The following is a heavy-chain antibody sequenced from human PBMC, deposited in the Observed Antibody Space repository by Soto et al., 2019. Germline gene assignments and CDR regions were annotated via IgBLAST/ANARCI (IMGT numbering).Heavy chain of an antibody. Sequence: SETLSLTCTVSGGSISSRSYYWGWIRQPPGKGLEWIGSIYYSGSTYYNPSLKSRVTMFVDTSKNQFSLKLSSVTDADTAVYYCARSARSCTSTTCYPLYYGLDVCGQGTTVTVSS. CDR2: IYYSGST. CDR3: ARSARSCTSTTCYPLYYGLDV. CDR1: GGSISSRSYY. D-gene: IGHD2-2*01. J-gene: IGHJ6*02. V-gene: IGHV4-39*01.